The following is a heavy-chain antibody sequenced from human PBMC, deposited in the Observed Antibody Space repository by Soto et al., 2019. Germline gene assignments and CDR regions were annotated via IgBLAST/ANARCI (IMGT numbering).Heavy chain of an antibody. V-gene: IGHV4-30-4*01. CDR2: ISHSGST. J-gene: IGHJ6*02. CDR3: ARDLDNFYGMDV. Sequence: QVQLQESGPGLVKPSQTLSLTCTVSGGSISSGVYYWTWIRQPPGKGLEWIGYISHSGSTYYNPSPKSQVTISMETSKNQFSLKLSSVTAADTAVYYCARDLDNFYGMDVWGQGTTVTVSS. CDR1: GGSISSGVYY.